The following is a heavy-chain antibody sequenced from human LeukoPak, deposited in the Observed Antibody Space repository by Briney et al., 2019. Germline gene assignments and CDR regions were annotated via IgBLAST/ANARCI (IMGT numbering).Heavy chain of an antibody. CDR1: GGSISSGGYY. CDR3: AGSVRVAAAVQNWFDP. D-gene: IGHD6-13*01. V-gene: IGHV4-31*03. J-gene: IGHJ5*02. CDR2: IYYSGST. Sequence: SETLSLTCTVSGGSISSGGYYWSWIRQHPGKGLEWIGYIYYSGSTYYNPSLKSRVTISVDTSKNQFSLKLSSVTAADTAVYYCAGSVRVAAAVQNWFDPWGQGTLVTVSS.